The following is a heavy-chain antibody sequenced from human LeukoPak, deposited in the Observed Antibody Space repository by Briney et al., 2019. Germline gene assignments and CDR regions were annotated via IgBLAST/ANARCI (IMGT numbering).Heavy chain of an antibody. CDR3: ARPICSSTSWYSYYYYYGMDV. J-gene: IGHJ6*02. Sequence: PWASVKVSCKASGVTFSSFAISWVGQAAGQGLGWMGGIIPIFVTANHAQKFQGRVKITAHESPRTANMELSRLRSEDTAVYYCARPICSSTSWYSYYYYYGMDVWGQGTTVTVSS. V-gene: IGHV1-69*01. CDR2: IIPIFVTA. CDR1: GVTFSSFA. D-gene: IGHD2-2*02.